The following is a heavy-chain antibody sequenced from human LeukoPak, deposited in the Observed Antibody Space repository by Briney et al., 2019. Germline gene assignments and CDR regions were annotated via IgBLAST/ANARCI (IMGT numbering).Heavy chain of an antibody. CDR2: ISAYNGNT. CDR1: GYTFTSYS. J-gene: IGHJ5*02. Sequence: ASVKLSCRASGYTFTSYSISWVRQAPGQGLEWMGWISAYNGNTNYAQKLQGRVTMTTDTSTSTAYMELRSLRSDDTAVYYCARSGYGSGSYRWFDPWGQGTLVTVSS. V-gene: IGHV1-18*04. CDR3: ARSGYGSGSYRWFDP. D-gene: IGHD3-10*01.